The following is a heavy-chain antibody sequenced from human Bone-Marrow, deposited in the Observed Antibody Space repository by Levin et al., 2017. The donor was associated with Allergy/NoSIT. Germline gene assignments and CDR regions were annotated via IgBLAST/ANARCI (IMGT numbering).Heavy chain of an antibody. Sequence: SCAASGFTVSSNYMSWVRQATGKGLEWVSVIYSCGSTYYADSVKGRFTISRDNSKNTLYLQMNSLRAEDTAVYYCARPGIAVAGTYYYYGMDVWGQGTTVTVSS. J-gene: IGHJ6*02. V-gene: IGHV3-66*03. CDR2: IYSCGST. D-gene: IGHD6-19*01. CDR3: ARPGIAVAGTYYYYGMDV. CDR1: GFTVSSNY.